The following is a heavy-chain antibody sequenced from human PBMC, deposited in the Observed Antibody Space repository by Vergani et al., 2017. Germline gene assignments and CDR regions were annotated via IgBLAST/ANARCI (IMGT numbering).Heavy chain of an antibody. CDR3: ARAVDSGTDYYYYYMDV. J-gene: IGHJ6*03. D-gene: IGHD1-14*01. V-gene: IGHV4-59*01. Sequence: QVQLQESGPGLVKPSETLSLTCTVSGGSISSYYWSWIRQPPGKGLEWIGYIYYSGSTNYNPSLKSRVTISVDTSKTHCSLKLSSVTAADTAVYYCARAVDSGTDYYYYYMDVWGKGTTVTVSS. CDR1: GGSISSYY. CDR2: IYYSGST.